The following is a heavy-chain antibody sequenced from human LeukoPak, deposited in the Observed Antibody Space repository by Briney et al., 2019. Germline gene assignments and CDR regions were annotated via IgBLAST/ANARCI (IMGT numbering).Heavy chain of an antibody. Sequence: SETLSLTCAVYGGSFSAYYWSWIRQPPGKGLEWIGEINHSGSTNYNPSLKSRVTISVDTSKNQFSLKLSSVTAADTAVYYCASLYYYGSGSPNWFDPWGQGTLVTVSS. V-gene: IGHV4-34*01. D-gene: IGHD3-10*01. CDR2: INHSGST. CDR3: ASLYYYGSGSPNWFDP. CDR1: GGSFSAYY. J-gene: IGHJ5*02.